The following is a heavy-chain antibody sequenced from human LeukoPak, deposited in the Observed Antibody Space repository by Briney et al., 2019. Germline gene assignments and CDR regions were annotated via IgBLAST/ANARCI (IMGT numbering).Heavy chain of an antibody. CDR3: ARDRSSGYAGDY. Sequence: GGSLRLSCAASGFTFSIYGTHWVRQAPDKGLEWVAVTGNDGSDKFYVDSVKGRFTISRDNSKNTLYLQMNSLRAEDTAIYYCARDRSSGYAGDYWGQGTLVTVSS. D-gene: IGHD3-22*01. CDR2: TGNDGSDK. CDR1: GFTFSIYG. V-gene: IGHV3-33*01. J-gene: IGHJ4*02.